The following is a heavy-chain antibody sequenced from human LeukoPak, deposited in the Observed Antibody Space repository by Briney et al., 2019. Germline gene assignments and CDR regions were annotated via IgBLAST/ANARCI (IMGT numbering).Heavy chain of an antibody. V-gene: IGHV4-59*01. CDR1: GGSISSDY. J-gene: IGHJ4*02. CDR3: ARTQYDSGGYGTFDY. CDR2: IYYSGST. Sequence: PSETLSLTCTVSGGSISSDYWSWIRQPPGKGLEWIGYIYYSGSTNYNPSLKSRVTISVDTSKDQFSLKLSSVTAADTAVYYCARTQYDSGGYGTFDYWGQGTLVTVSS. D-gene: IGHD3-22*01.